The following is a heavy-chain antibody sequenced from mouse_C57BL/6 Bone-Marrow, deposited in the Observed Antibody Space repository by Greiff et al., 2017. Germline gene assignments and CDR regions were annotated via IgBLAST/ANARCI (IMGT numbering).Heavy chain of an antibody. V-gene: IGHV3-6*01. CDR3: AYLLWYFDV. J-gene: IGHJ1*03. D-gene: IGHD2-1*01. Sequence: ESGPGLVKPSQSLSLTCSVTGYSITSGYYWNWIRQFPGNKLEWMGSISYDGSNNYNPSLKNLISITRDTSKNQFFLKLNSVTTEDTATYYCAYLLWYFDVWGTGTTVTVSS. CDR2: ISYDGSN. CDR1: GYSITSGYY.